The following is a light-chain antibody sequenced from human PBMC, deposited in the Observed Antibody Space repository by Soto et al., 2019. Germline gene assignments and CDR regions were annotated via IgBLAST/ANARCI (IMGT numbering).Light chain of an antibody. CDR1: QTVRNNY. CDR3: QQFSSYPLT. J-gene: IGKJ4*01. V-gene: IGKV3-20*01. CDR2: DAS. Sequence: EFLWTQSPGTLSLSPGERATLSCRASQTVRNNYLAWYQQKPGQAPRLLIYDASSRATGIPDRFSGGGSGTDFTLTISRLEPEDFAVYYCQQFSSYPLTFGGGTKVDIK.